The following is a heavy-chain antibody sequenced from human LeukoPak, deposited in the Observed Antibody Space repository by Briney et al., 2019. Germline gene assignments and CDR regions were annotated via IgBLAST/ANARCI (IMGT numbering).Heavy chain of an antibody. J-gene: IGHJ5*02. CDR2: MNPNSGNT. CDR1: GYTFTSYG. V-gene: IGHV1-8*03. Sequence: ASVKDSCKASGYTFTSYGISWVRQAPGQGLEWMGWMNPNSGNTGYAQKFQGRVTITRNTSISTAYMELSSLRSEDTAVYYCARARVVPAAMYNWFDPWGQGTLVTVSS. D-gene: IGHD2-2*01. CDR3: ARARVVPAAMYNWFDP.